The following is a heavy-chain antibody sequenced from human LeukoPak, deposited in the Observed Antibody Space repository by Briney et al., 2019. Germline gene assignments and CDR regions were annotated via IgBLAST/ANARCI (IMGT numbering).Heavy chain of an antibody. Sequence: SETLSLTCSVSGDSITGRYWSWIRQPPGKSLEWIGYMYDSGRTLYNPSLKSRVTISVDTSKNQFSLKLSSVTAADTAVYCARVVLGFSSGWLRGVPNYFDYWGQGTLVTVSS. CDR3: ARVVLGFSSGWLRGVPNYFDY. D-gene: IGHD6-19*01. CDR2: MYDSGRT. J-gene: IGHJ4*02. V-gene: IGHV4-59*11. CDR1: GDSITGRY.